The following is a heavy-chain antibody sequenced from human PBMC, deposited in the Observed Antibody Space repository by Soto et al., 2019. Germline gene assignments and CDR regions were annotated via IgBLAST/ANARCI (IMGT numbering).Heavy chain of an antibody. V-gene: IGHV4-31*03. CDR3: AREPNYYDSSGRIDY. Sequence: QVQLQESGPGLVKPSQTLSLTCTVSGGSLSSGGYYWNWIRQPPGKAVEWIGYIYYSGSTYYNPSLKSRVTISVDTSKNQFSLKLSSVTAADTAVYYCAREPNYYDSSGRIDYWGQGTLVTVSS. J-gene: IGHJ4*02. D-gene: IGHD3-22*01. CDR2: IYYSGST. CDR1: GGSLSSGGYY.